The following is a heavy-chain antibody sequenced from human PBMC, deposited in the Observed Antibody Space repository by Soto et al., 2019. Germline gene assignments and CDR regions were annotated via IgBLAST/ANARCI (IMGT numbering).Heavy chain of an antibody. D-gene: IGHD3-10*01. V-gene: IGHV1-18*01. CDR2: ISAYNGNT. CDR1: GYTFTSYG. Sequence: QVQLVQSGAEVKKPGASVKVSCKASGYTFTSYGISWVRQAPGQGLEWMGWISAYNGNTNYAQKLQGRVTMTTNTSASTAYRELRSLRSDATAVYYCTRTLVLIWFGESPDAFGLWGHGTMVTVSS. J-gene: IGHJ3*01. CDR3: TRTLVLIWFGESPDAFGL.